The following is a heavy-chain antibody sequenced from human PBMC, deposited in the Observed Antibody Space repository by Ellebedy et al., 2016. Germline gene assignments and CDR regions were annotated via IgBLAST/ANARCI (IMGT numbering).Heavy chain of an antibody. CDR3: ARDYGTD. CDR2: IYYSGST. Sequence: SETLSLXXTVSGGSISSSSYYWGWIRQPPGKGLEWIGYIYYSGSTYYNPSLKSRLIISVDTSKNHFSLKLSSVTAADTAVYYCARDYGTDWGQGTLVTVSS. J-gene: IGHJ4*02. D-gene: IGHD3-16*01. V-gene: IGHV4-39*07. CDR1: GGSISSSSYY.